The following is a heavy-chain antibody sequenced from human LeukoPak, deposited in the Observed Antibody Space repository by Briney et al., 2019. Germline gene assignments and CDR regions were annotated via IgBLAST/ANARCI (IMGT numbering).Heavy chain of an antibody. CDR3: ARAVLYGLPQD. J-gene: IGHJ4*02. D-gene: IGHD2-2*02. V-gene: IGHV4-34*01. CDR1: GGSFSGYY. Sequence: SETLSLTCAVYGGSFSGYYWSWIRQPPGKGLEWIGEINHSGSTNYNPSLKSRVTISVDTSKNQFSLKLSSVTAADTAVYYCARAVLYGLPQDWGQGTLVTVSS. CDR2: INHSGST.